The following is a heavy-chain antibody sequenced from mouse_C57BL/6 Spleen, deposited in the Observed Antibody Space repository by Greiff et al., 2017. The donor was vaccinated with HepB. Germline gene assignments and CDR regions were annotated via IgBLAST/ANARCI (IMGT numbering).Heavy chain of an antibody. CDR1: GYTFTSYW. J-gene: IGHJ2*01. CDR2: TNPTNGRT. D-gene: IGHD1-1*01. Sequence: VQLQQSGAELVKAGASVKMSCKASGYTFTSYWMHWVKQRLGQGLEWFAETNPTNGRTYYNKKFKSKATLTVDKSSSQAYMLLSGPTFEDSAVYYCARIKKIVATYFDYWGQGTTLTVSS. V-gene: IGHV1S81*02. CDR3: ARIKKIVATYFDY.